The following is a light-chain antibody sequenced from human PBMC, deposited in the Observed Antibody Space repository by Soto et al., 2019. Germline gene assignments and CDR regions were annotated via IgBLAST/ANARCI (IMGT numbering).Light chain of an antibody. V-gene: IGLV2-23*02. Sequence: QSALTQPASVSGSPGQSITISCTGTSSDVGYYNLVSWYQQHPGKAPKLMIYEVSKRTSGVSNRFSGSKSGNTASLTISGLKTEDEAAYYCCSYAGSNNYVFGPGTKLTVL. J-gene: IGLJ1*01. CDR3: CSYAGSNNYV. CDR1: SSDVGYYNL. CDR2: EVS.